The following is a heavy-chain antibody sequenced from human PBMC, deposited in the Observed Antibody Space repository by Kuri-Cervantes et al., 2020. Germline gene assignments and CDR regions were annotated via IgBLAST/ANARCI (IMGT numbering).Heavy chain of an antibody. Sequence: ASVKVSCKASGYTFTGYYMHWVRQAPGQGLEWMGWINPNSGGTNYAQKFQGRVTMTRDTSISTAYMELSRLRSDDTAVYYCAMFLWGIAVAGTRWFDPWGQGTLVTVSS. V-gene: IGHV1-2*02. CDR3: AMFLWGIAVAGTRWFDP. D-gene: IGHD6-19*01. CDR2: INPNSGGT. J-gene: IGHJ5*02. CDR1: GYTFTGYY.